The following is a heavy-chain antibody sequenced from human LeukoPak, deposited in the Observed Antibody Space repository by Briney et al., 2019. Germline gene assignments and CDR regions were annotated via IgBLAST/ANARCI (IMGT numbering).Heavy chain of an antibody. CDR2: IYYSGST. V-gene: IGHV4-61*01. J-gene: IGHJ2*01. CDR3: ARDPQGYFDL. CDR1: GGSVSSGSYY. Sequence: SETLSLTCTVSGGSVSSGSYYWSWIRQPPGKGLEWIGYIYYSGSTNYNPSLKSRVTISVDTSKNQFSLKLSSVTAADTAVYYCARDPQGYFDLWGRGTLSLSPQ.